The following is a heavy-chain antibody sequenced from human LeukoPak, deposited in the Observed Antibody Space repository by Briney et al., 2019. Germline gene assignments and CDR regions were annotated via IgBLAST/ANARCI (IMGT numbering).Heavy chain of an antibody. V-gene: IGHV1-2*04. CDR1: GYTFTGYY. D-gene: IGHD1-26*01. CDR2: INPNSGGT. Sequence: GASVTVSCKASGYTFTGYYMHWVRQAPGQGLEWMGWINPNSGGTNYAQKFQGWVTMTRDTSISTAYMELSRLTSADTAVYYCARGSIVGARGVLSAFDIWGQGTMVTVSS. CDR3: ARGSIVGARGVLSAFDI. J-gene: IGHJ3*02.